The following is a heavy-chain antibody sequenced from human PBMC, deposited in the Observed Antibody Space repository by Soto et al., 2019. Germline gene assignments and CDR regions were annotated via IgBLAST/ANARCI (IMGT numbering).Heavy chain of an antibody. D-gene: IGHD6-6*01. J-gene: IGHJ6*02. CDR3: ARVGGIAARPRYGMDV. CDR2: IWYDGSNK. V-gene: IGHV3-33*01. CDR1: GFTFSSYG. Sequence: GGSLRLSCAASGFTFSSYGMHWVRQAPGKGLEWVAVIWYDGSNKYYADSVKGRFTISRDNSKNTLYLQMNSLRAEDTAVYYCARVGGIAARPRYGMDVWGQGTTVTVSS.